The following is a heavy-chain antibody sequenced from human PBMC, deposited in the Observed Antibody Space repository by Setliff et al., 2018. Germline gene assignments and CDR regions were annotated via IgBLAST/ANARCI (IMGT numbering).Heavy chain of an antibody. CDR3: ARYNSSAACFDL. V-gene: IGHV4-61*02. J-gene: IGHJ5*02. CDR1: GDSITSGSVY. D-gene: IGHD1-20*01. Sequence: SETLCLTCTVSGDSITSGSVYWSWIRQPAGKGLEWIGRIFPTGTTNYNPDLKSRVTMSVDTSKKRFSLMLRSVTAADTAIYYCARYNSSAACFDLWGPGTLVTVSS. CDR2: IFPTGTT.